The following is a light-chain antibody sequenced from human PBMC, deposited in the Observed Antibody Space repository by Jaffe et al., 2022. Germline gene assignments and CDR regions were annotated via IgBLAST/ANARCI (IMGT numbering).Light chain of an antibody. CDR1: SGSIASNY. Sequence: NFMLTQPHSVSESPGKTVIISCTRSSGSIASNYVQWYQQRPGSSPTIVIYEDKQRPSGVPDRFSGSIDSSSNSASLIISGLKTEDEADYYCQSYESNIRVFGGGTKLTVL. J-gene: IGLJ3*02. V-gene: IGLV6-57*01. CDR3: QSYESNIRV. CDR2: EDK.